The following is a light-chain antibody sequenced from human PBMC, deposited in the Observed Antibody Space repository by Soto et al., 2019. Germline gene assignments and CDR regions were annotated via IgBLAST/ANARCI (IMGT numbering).Light chain of an antibody. CDR1: TTDVGGYDY. Sequence: QSALTQPASVSGSPGQSITISCTGATTDVGGYDYVSWYQQHPGQAPKLMIFDVNNRPSGVSGRFSGSKSGDTASLTISGLQAEYDCDYSGTAYTGSYPFYVFGRGTKVTVL. V-gene: IGLV2-14*03. J-gene: IGLJ2*01. CDR2: DVN. CDR3: TAYTGSYPFYV.